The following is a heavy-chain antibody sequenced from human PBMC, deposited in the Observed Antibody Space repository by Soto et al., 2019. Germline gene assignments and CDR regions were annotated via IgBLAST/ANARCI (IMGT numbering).Heavy chain of an antibody. CDR2: IYYSGST. CDR3: ARPSIAGNGHI. Sequence: ASETLSLTCTVSGGSISSGGYYWSWIRQHPGKGLEWIGYIYYSGSTYYNPSLKSRVTISVDTSKNQFSLKLSSVTAADTAVYYCARPSIAGNGHIWGQGTMVTVSS. J-gene: IGHJ3*02. V-gene: IGHV4-31*03. D-gene: IGHD6-6*01. CDR1: GGSISSGGYY.